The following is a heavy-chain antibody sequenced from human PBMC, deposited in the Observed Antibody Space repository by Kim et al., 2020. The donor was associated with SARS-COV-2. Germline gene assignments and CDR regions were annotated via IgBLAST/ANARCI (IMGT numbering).Heavy chain of an antibody. CDR2: ISSTTSYT. CDR3: ARVALGSSSWYWFDP. CDR1: GFTFSDYY. Sequence: GGSLRLSCAASGFTFSDYYMSWIRQAPGKGLEWVSYISSTTSYTRYADSVKGRFAISRDNAKNSLYLQMNSLRAEDTAVYYCARVALGSSSWYWFDPWGQGTLGTVSS. J-gene: IGHJ5*02. V-gene: IGHV3-11*05. D-gene: IGHD6-13*01.